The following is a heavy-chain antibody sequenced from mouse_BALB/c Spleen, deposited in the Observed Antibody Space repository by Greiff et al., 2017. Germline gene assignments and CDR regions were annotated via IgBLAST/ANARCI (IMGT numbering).Heavy chain of an antibody. D-gene: IGHD1-1*01. CDR2: ISSGGSYT. J-gene: IGHJ2*01. V-gene: IGHV5-6*02. CDR1: GFTFSSYG. CDR3: AGHRDTTVVNYFDD. Sequence: DVMLVESGGDLVKPGGSLKLSCAASGFTFSSYGMSWVRQTPDKRLEWVATISSGGSYTYYPDSVKGRFTISRDNAKNTLYLQMSSLKSEDTAMYYCAGHRDTTVVNYFDDWGQGTTLTVSS.